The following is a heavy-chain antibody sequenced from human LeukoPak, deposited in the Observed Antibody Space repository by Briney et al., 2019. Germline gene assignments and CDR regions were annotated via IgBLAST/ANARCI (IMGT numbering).Heavy chain of an antibody. Sequence: SETLSLTCTVSGGSISSYYWGWIRQPPGKGLEWIGSMYYSGSTYYNPSLKSRVTISVDTSKNQFSLRLSSVTAADTAVYYCARQPGAIDYWGQGILVTVSS. CDR2: MYYSGST. CDR3: ARQPGAIDY. CDR1: GGSISSYY. V-gene: IGHV4-39*01. J-gene: IGHJ4*02.